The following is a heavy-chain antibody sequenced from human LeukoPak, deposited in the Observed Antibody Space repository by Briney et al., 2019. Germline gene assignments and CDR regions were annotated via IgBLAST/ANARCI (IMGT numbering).Heavy chain of an antibody. CDR1: GGSFSGYY. CDR3: ARRFVPGRYYYGMDV. V-gene: IGHV4-34*01. J-gene: IGHJ6*02. D-gene: IGHD3-10*01. CDR2: INHSGST. Sequence: SETLSLTCAVYGGSFSGYYWSWIRQPPGKGLEWIGEINHSGSTNYNPSLKSRVTISVDTSKNQFSLKLSSVTAADTAVYYCARRFVPGRYYYGMDVWGQGTTVTVSS.